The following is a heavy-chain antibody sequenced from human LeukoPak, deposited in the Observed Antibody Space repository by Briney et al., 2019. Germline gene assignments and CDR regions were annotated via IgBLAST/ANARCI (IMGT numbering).Heavy chain of an antibody. V-gene: IGHV4-61*08. J-gene: IGHJ4*02. CDR1: GGSISSGGYY. Sequence: PSETLSLTCTVSGGSISSGGYYWSWIRQPPGKGLEWIGYTFDSETTDYNPSLKSRVIISIDTSKNQVSLKLNSVSAADSAVYYCARGSVTPDAGYWGPGTLVTVSS. D-gene: IGHD4-17*01. CDR3: ARGSVTPDAGY. CDR2: TFDSETT.